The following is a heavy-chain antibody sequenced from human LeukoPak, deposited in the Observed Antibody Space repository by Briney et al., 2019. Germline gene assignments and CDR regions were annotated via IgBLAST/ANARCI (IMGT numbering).Heavy chain of an antibody. CDR2: ISGDGANT. CDR3: AKLIVVADTDDY. CDR1: GFSFDTCA. J-gene: IGHJ4*02. Sequence: GGSLRLSCAASGFSFDTCAMSWVRQAPGKGVEWVSSISGDGANTYCADSVKGRFTVSRDNSKNTLYLQMNSLRAEDTAAYYCAKLIVVADTDDYWGQGTLVTVSS. D-gene: IGHD6-19*01. V-gene: IGHV3-23*01.